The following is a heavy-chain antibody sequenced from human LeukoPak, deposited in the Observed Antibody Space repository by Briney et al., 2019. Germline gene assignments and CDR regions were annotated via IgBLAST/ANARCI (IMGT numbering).Heavy chain of an antibody. CDR3: ARDPATVTTDPGYMDV. Sequence: GGSLRLSCAASVFTFSSYEMNWVRQAPGKGLEGVSYISSSGSTIYYADTVKGGFTISLDNAKNSLYLQMNNLTATDTPGYYCARDPATVTTDPGYMDVWGKGTTVTVPS. V-gene: IGHV3-48*03. CDR1: VFTFSSYE. CDR2: ISSSGSTI. J-gene: IGHJ6*03. D-gene: IGHD4-11*01.